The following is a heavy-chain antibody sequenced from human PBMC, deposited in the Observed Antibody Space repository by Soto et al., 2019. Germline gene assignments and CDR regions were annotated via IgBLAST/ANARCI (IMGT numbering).Heavy chain of an antibody. Sequence: EASVKVSCKASGYTFTGYYMHWVRQAPGQGLEWMGWINPNSGGTNYAQKFQGWVTMTRDTSISTAYMELSRLRSDDTAVYYCARGDHSGYDWAFDYWGQGTLVTVSS. CDR3: ARGDHSGYDWAFDY. J-gene: IGHJ4*02. D-gene: IGHD5-12*01. V-gene: IGHV1-2*04. CDR2: INPNSGGT. CDR1: GYTFTGYY.